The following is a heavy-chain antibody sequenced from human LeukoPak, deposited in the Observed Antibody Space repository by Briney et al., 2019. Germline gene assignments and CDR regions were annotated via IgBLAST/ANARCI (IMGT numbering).Heavy chain of an antibody. V-gene: IGHV3-53*01. CDR3: ARKTGSFFY. Sequence: PGGSLRPSCEASGFTVSNNYMSWVRQPPGNVLEWVSVIYSDGSTYYADSVKGRFTISRDNSTNTLYLQINSLKAADTAMYYCARKTGSFFYWGQGTLVTVSS. CDR2: IYSDGST. D-gene: IGHD6-13*01. J-gene: IGHJ4*02. CDR1: GFTVSNNY.